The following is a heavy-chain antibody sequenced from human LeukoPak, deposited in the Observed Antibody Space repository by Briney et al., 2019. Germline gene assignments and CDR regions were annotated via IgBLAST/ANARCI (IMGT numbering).Heavy chain of an antibody. D-gene: IGHD6-13*01. CDR3: ARGLAAAGTPGFDY. Sequence: ASVKVSCKASGYTFTSYAMHWVRQAPGQRLEWMGWINAGNGNTKYSQKFQGRVTTTRDTSASTAYMELSSLRSEDTAVYYCARGLAAAGTPGFDYWGQGTLVTVSS. J-gene: IGHJ4*02. CDR2: INAGNGNT. CDR1: GYTFTSYA. V-gene: IGHV1-3*01.